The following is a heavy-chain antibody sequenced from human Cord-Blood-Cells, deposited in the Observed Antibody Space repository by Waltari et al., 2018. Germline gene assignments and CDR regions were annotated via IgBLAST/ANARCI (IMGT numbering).Heavy chain of an antibody. D-gene: IGHD1-26*01. CDR1: GGSFCGYY. Sequence: QVQLQQWGAGLLKPSETLSLTCAVYGGSFCGYYWSWIRQPPGKGLEWIGEINHSGSTNYNPSLKSRVTISVDTSKNQFSLKLSSVTAADTAVYYCARESGSYAFDIWGQGTMVTVSS. CDR3: ARESGSYAFDI. J-gene: IGHJ3*02. V-gene: IGHV4-34*01. CDR2: INHSGST.